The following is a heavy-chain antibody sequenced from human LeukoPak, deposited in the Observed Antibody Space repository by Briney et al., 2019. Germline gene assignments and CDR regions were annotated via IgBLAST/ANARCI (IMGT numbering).Heavy chain of an antibody. CDR3: ARVYSYGHFDY. Sequence: PGGSLRLSCAASGFTFSSYEMSWVRQAPGKGLEWVSVIYSGGSTYYADSVKGRFTISRDNSKDTLYLQMNSLRAEDTAVYYCARVYSYGHFDYWGQGTLVTVSS. J-gene: IGHJ4*02. V-gene: IGHV3-53*01. CDR1: GFTFSSYE. CDR2: IYSGGST. D-gene: IGHD5-18*01.